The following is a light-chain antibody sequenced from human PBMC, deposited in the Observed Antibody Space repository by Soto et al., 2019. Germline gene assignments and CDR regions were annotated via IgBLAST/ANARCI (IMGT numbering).Light chain of an antibody. CDR3: QQYGSSLLT. Sequence: EIVLTQSPGTLSLSPGERATLSCRASQSVDSSYLAWYQQKHGQAPRLLIYGASSRATGIPDRFSGSGSGTDFTLTISRLEPEDFAVYYCQQYGSSLLTFGGGTKVEIK. V-gene: IGKV3-20*01. CDR1: QSVDSSY. J-gene: IGKJ4*01. CDR2: GAS.